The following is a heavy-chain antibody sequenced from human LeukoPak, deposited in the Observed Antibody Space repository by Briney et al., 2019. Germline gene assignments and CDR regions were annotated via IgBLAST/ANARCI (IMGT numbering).Heavy chain of an antibody. CDR1: GFTFSSYA. J-gene: IGHJ4*02. CDR3: AKYPNDSGSYYGFDC. D-gene: IGHD3-10*01. V-gene: IGHV3-23*01. Sequence: VGALRLSCAASGFTFSSYAMSWVRQAPGRGVEWVSPISGGGGATFYADSVKGRFTISRDSSKNTLYLQMNSLRAEDTAVYYCAKYPNDSGSYYGFDCWGQGTLVTVPS. CDR2: ISGGGGAT.